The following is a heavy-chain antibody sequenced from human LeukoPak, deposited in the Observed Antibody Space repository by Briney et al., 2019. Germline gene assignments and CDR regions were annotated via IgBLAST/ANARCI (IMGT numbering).Heavy chain of an antibody. Sequence: ASVKISCKTSGYSFTNYNLHWVRQAPGQRLEWMGIIKPSGDNTNNAQKFQGRVTMTSDTSTSTVYMELSSLKSEDTAVYYCARVRDGYNDAYDFWGQGTMVTVTS. CDR1: GYSFTNYN. CDR2: IKPSGDNT. J-gene: IGHJ3*01. CDR3: ARVRDGYNDAYDF. D-gene: IGHD5-24*01. V-gene: IGHV1-46*01.